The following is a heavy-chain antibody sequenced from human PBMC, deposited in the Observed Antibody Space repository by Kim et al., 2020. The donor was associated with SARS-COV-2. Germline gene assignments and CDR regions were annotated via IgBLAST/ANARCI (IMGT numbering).Heavy chain of an antibody. J-gene: IGHJ3*02. CDR3: ARTWSSGGGQNDAFDI. CDR1: GYSFTSYW. CDR2: IDPSDSYT. D-gene: IGHD6-19*01. Sequence: GESLKISCKGSGYSFTSYWISWVRQMPGKGLEWMGRIDPSDSYTNYSPSFQGHVTISADKSISTAYLQWSSLKASDTAMYYCARTWSSGGGQNDAFDIWGQGTMVTVSS. V-gene: IGHV5-10-1*01.